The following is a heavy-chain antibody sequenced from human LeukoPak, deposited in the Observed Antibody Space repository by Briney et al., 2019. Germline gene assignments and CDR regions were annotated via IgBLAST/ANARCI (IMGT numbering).Heavy chain of an antibody. CDR1: GGSISSYY. CDR3: AKGGPEASAGLSWFDP. D-gene: IGHD1-14*01. CDR2: IYTSGST. Sequence: PSETLSLTCTVSGGSISSYYWSWIRQPAGKGLEWIGRIYTSGSTNYNPSLKSRVTISVDTSKNQFSLILSPVTAADTAVYYCAKGGPEASAGLSWFDPWGQGTLVTVSS. V-gene: IGHV4-4*07. J-gene: IGHJ5*02.